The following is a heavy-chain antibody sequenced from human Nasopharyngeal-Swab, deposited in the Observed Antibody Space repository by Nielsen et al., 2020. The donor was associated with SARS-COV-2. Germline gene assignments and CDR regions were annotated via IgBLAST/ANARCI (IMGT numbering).Heavy chain of an antibody. CDR3: ARDHYYDSSGSDY. V-gene: IGHV3-20*01. Sequence: GGSLRLSCAASGFTFDDYGMSWVRQAPGKGLEWVSGINWNGGSTGYADSVKGRFTISRDNAKNSLYLQMSSLRAEDTALYHCARDHYYDSSGSDYWGQGTLVTVSS. CDR1: GFTFDDYG. J-gene: IGHJ4*02. CDR2: INWNGGST. D-gene: IGHD3-22*01.